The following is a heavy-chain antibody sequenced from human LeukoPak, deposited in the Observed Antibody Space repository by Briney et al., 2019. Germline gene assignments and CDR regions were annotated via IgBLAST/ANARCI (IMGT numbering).Heavy chain of an antibody. CDR3: GRDLGGRGGA. Sequence: PGASLRLSCSASGFTFSSYTMNWVRQAPGKGLEWVSRTNADGSITDYTDSVKGRFTISRDNAKDTLYLQMNSLRPEDTAVYYCGRDLGGRGGAWGQGTLVTVSS. D-gene: IGHD3-16*01. CDR2: TNADGSIT. J-gene: IGHJ5*02. V-gene: IGHV3-74*01. CDR1: GFTFSSYT.